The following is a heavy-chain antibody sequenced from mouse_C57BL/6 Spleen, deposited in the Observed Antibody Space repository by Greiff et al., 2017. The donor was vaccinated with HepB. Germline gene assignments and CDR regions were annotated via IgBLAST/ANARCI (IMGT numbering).Heavy chain of an antibody. J-gene: IGHJ2*01. D-gene: IGHD2-4*01. CDR1: GYTFTSYW. V-gene: IGHV1-52*01. CDR2: IDPSDSET. Sequence: QVQLQQPGAELVRPGSSVKLSCKASGYTFTSYWMHWVKQRPIQGLEWIGNIDPSDSETHYNQKFKDKATLTVDKSSSTAYMQLSSLTSEDSAVYYCARGDYDYDSYYIDYWGQGTTLTVSS. CDR3: ARGDYDYDSYYIDY.